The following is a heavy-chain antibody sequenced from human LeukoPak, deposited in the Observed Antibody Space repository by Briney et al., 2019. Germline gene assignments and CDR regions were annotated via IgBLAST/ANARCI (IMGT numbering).Heavy chain of an antibody. CDR2: ITHDGSST. V-gene: IGHV3-74*01. D-gene: IGHD6-19*01. CDR3: ATSPAGPSQY. CDR1: GFTFSSYW. J-gene: IGHJ4*02. Sequence: PGGSLRLSCAASGFTFSSYWMHWVRQAPGKGLVWVSRITHDGSSTIYADSVKGRFTISRDNAKNTLYLQMNSLRAEDTAVYYCATSPAGPSQYWGQGTLVTVSS.